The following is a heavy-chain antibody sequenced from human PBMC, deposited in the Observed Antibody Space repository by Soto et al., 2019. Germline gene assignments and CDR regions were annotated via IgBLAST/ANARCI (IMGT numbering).Heavy chain of an antibody. CDR3: ARVGDVVPAASIIYYYYYGMDV. Sequence: GSPVKLSCKASGYTFINYGSSWVRQAPGQGLEWMGWISASNGKTKYSQKFQGRVTITRDTSASTAYMELSSLRSEDTAVYYCARVGDVVPAASIIYYYYYGMDVWGQGTTVTVSS. D-gene: IGHD2-2*01. J-gene: IGHJ6*02. CDR2: ISASNGKT. V-gene: IGHV1-18*01. CDR1: GYTFINYG.